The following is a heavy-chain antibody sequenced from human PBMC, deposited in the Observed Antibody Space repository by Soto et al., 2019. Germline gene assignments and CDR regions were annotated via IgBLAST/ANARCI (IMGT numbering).Heavy chain of an antibody. CDR2: LSDSGGSI. D-gene: IGHD6-13*01. CDR1: GFTFSRHA. CDR3: AKVSSSWYAGFFDL. J-gene: IGHJ4*02. Sequence: GGSLRLSCTASGFTFSRHAMTWVRQAPGKGLEWVSGLSDSGGSIYYADSVKGRFTISRDNSMNTLYLQMNTLRAEDTAIYYCAKVSSSWYAGFFDLWGQG. V-gene: IGHV3-23*01.